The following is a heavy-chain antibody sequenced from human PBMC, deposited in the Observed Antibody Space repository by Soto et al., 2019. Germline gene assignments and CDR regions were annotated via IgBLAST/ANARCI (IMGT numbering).Heavy chain of an antibody. CDR3: ARSPRGIAARQVYYYGMDV. V-gene: IGHV1-2*02. J-gene: IGHJ6*02. CDR2: INPNSGGT. Sequence: ASVKVSCKASGYTFTGYYMHWVRQAPGQGLEWMGWINPNSGGTNYAQKFQGRVTMTRDTSISTAYMELSRLRSDDTAVYYCARSPRGIAARQVYYYGMDVWGQGTTVTVSS. CDR1: GYTFTGYY. D-gene: IGHD6-6*01.